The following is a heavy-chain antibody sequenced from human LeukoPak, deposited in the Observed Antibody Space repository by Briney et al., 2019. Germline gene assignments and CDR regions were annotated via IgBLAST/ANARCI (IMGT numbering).Heavy chain of an antibody. D-gene: IGHD4-17*01. CDR1: GGSISSYY. J-gene: IGHJ3*02. Sequence: SETLSLTCTVSGGSISSYYWSWIRQPPGKGLEWIGYIYYSGSTNYNPSLKSRVTISVDTSKNQFSLKLSSVTAADTAVYYCARDRDYGDQNDAFDIWGQGTMVTVSS. CDR3: ARDRDYGDQNDAFDI. CDR2: IYYSGST. V-gene: IGHV4-59*01.